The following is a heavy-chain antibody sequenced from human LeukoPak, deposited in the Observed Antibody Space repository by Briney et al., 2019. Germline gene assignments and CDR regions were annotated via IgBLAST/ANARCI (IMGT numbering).Heavy chain of an antibody. J-gene: IGHJ4*02. CDR2: INGDGSTT. CDR1: GFTFSSYW. Sequence: GGSLRLSCAASGFTFSSYWMHWVRQAPGKGLVWVSRINGDGSTTTYADSVKGRFTISRDNAKNTLYLQMNSLRAKDTAVYYCARGPVPQPKYYFDYWGQGTLVTVSS. D-gene: IGHD4-17*01. CDR3: ARGPVPQPKYYFDY. V-gene: IGHV3-74*01.